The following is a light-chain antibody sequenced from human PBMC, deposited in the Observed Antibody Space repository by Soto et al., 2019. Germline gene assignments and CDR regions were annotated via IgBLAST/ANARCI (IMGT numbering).Light chain of an antibody. CDR2: GNS. Sequence: QSVLTQPPSVSGAPGQRVTISCTGSSSNIGAGYDVHWYQQLPGTAPKLLIYGNSNRPSGVPDRFSGSKSGTSASLAITGLQAEDEAVYYCQSYDSSLSGSVFGGGTTVTVL. J-gene: IGLJ3*02. CDR3: QSYDSSLSGSV. V-gene: IGLV1-40*01. CDR1: SSNIGAGYD.